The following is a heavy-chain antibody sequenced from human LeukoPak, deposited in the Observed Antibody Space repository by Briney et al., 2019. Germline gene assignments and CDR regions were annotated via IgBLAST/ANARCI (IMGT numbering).Heavy chain of an antibody. CDR3: AKDGSYASDWFGYYFDY. CDR1: GITFTSYA. V-gene: IGHV3-23*01. Sequence: PGGSLRLSCAPSGITFTSYAMSWVRQAPGKGLEWVSTISGSGGSTYYADSVKGRFTISRDNSKNTLYLQMNSLRAEDTAVYYCAKDGSYASDWFGYYFDYWGQGTLVTVSS. CDR2: ISGSGGST. J-gene: IGHJ4*02. D-gene: IGHD3-9*01.